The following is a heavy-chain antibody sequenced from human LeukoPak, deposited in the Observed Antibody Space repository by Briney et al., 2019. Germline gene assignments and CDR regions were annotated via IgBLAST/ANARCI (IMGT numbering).Heavy chain of an antibody. Sequence: PSETLSLTCTVSAGSISSSDYYWSWIRQPPGRGLEWIGYIYYSGSTNYNPSLKSRVTISIDTSKNQFSLKLSSVTAADTAVYYCAREPHYDNSNGYYGATVWGQGTMVTVSS. CDR3: AREPHYDNSNGYYGATV. CDR1: AGSISSSDYY. V-gene: IGHV4-61*08. D-gene: IGHD3-22*01. CDR2: IYYSGST. J-gene: IGHJ3*01.